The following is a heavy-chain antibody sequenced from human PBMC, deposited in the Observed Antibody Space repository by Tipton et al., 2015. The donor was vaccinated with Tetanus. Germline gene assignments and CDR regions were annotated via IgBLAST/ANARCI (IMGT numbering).Heavy chain of an antibody. CDR1: GFSFSKYG. D-gene: IGHD3-10*01. CDR3: ARDRAPPSSWYFDL. Sequence: SLRLSCAASGFSFSKYGLSWVRQAPGRGLEWVASITGSGGTAYYADSVKGRFTISRGNSGATVYLQLNSLRAEDTAVYYCARDRAPPSSWYFDLWGRGTLVTVSS. V-gene: IGHV3-23*01. J-gene: IGHJ2*01. CDR2: ITGSGGTA.